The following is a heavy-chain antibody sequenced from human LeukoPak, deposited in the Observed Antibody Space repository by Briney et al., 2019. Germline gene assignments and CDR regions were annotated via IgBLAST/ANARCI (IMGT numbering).Heavy chain of an antibody. CDR3: ARERELPFDY. CDR1: GFTFSSYG. Sequence: PGRSLLLSCAASGFTFSSYGMHWVRQAPGKGLEWVAVIWYDGSNKYYADSVKGRFTISRDNSKNTLYLQMNSLRAEDTAVYYCARERELPFDYWGQGTLVTVSS. CDR2: IWYDGSNK. V-gene: IGHV3-33*01. J-gene: IGHJ4*02. D-gene: IGHD1-26*01.